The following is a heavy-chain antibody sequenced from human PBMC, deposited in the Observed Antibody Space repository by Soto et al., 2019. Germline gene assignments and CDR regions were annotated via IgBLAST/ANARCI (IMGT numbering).Heavy chain of an antibody. CDR1: GFTFSSYA. D-gene: IGHD2-2*01. Sequence: GGSLRLSCAASGFTFSSYAMSWVRQAPGKGLEWVSAISGSGGSTYYADSVKGRFTISRDNSKNTLYLQMNSLRAEDTAVYYCAKNGDIVVVPAAMHPGNYGMDVWGQGTTVTVAS. CDR2: ISGSGGST. CDR3: AKNGDIVVVPAAMHPGNYGMDV. V-gene: IGHV3-23*01. J-gene: IGHJ6*02.